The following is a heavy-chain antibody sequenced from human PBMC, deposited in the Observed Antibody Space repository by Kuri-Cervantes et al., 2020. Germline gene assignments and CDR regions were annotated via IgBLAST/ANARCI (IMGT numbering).Heavy chain of an antibody. CDR2: IYYSGST. CDR3: ARHNTYYYDSSGTDY. CDR1: GGSISSSSYY. Sequence: SETLSLTCTVSGGSISSSSYYWGWIRQPPGKGLEWIGSIYYSGSTYYNPSLKSRVTISVDTSKNQFSLKLSSVTAADTAVYYCARHNTYYYDSSGTDYWGQGTLVTVSS. J-gene: IGHJ4*02. V-gene: IGHV4-39*01. D-gene: IGHD3-22*01.